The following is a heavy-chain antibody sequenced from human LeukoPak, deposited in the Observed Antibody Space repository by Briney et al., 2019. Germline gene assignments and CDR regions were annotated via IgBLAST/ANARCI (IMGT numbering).Heavy chain of an antibody. CDR1: GLIFSRYA. V-gene: IGHV3-30-3*01. CDR2: LSYDGSTR. Sequence: GGSLRLSCAASGLIFSRYAMYWVRQAPGKGLEWVAVLSYDGSTRYYADYVKGRFTISRDTSENTLFLQMNSLRVEDTAVYYCARDQDTAMVKWHFDYWGQGTLVTVSS. CDR3: ARDQDTAMVKWHFDY. D-gene: IGHD5-18*01. J-gene: IGHJ4*02.